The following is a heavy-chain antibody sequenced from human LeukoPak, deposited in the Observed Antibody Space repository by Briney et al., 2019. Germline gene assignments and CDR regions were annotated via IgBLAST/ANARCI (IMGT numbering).Heavy chain of an antibody. Sequence: PSETLSLTCTVSGGSISSSSYYWGWIRQPPGKGLEWIGSIYYSGSTYYNPSLKSRVTISVDTSKNQFSLKLSSVTVADTAVYYCARGTRLPNWNYRAYYFDYWGQGTLVTVSS. CDR3: ARGTRLPNWNYRAYYFDY. J-gene: IGHJ4*02. CDR2: IYYSGST. CDR1: GGSISSSSYY. V-gene: IGHV4-39*01. D-gene: IGHD1-7*01.